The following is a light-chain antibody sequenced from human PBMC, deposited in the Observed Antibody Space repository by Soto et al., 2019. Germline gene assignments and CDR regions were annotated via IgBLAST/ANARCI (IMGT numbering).Light chain of an antibody. Sequence: EVMMTQSPGTLSVSPGEGATLSCRASQSVRSHLAWYQQKPGQSPRLLIYHASTRATGITARFSASGSETEFTLFISSLQSEDFGVYYCQHYDSWPLAFGPGTTVEI. V-gene: IGKV3-15*01. J-gene: IGKJ3*01. CDR3: QHYDSWPLA. CDR2: HAS. CDR1: QSVRSH.